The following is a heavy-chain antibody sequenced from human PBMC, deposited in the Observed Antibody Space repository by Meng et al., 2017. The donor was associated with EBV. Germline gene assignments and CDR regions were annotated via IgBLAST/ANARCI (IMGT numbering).Heavy chain of an antibody. CDR2: INVGVGYT. J-gene: IGHJ4*02. CDR3: VRGPPVGVPGPGDY. V-gene: IGHV1-3*01. CDR1: RYPFTSYI. D-gene: IGHD2-21*01. Sequence: QLQLVVSGAGVKNPGAVVKVSCKASRYPFTSYILHWVRQAPGQRLEWMGWINVGVGYTKYSQKFQGRVTISSDTSATTGYMELSSLRSEDTAVYYCVRGPPVGVPGPGDYWGQGTLVTVSS.